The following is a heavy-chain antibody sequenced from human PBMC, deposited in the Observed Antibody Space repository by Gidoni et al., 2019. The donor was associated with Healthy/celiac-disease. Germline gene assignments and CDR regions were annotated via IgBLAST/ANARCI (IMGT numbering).Heavy chain of an antibody. J-gene: IGHJ4*02. V-gene: IGHV3-53*02. CDR3: ARVEMATILDY. D-gene: IGHD5-12*01. CDR2: IYSGGST. Sequence: EVQLVETGGGLIQPGGSLRLSCAASGFTVSSNYMSWVRQAPGKGLEWVSVIYSGGSTYYADSVKGRFTISRDNSKNTLYLQMNSLRAEDTAVYYCARVEMATILDYWGQGTLVTVSS. CDR1: GFTVSSNY.